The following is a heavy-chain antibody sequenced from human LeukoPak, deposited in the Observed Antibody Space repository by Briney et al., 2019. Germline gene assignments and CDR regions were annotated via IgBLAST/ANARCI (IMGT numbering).Heavy chain of an antibody. J-gene: IGHJ5*02. D-gene: IGHD4-17*01. CDR2: INPSGGST. V-gene: IGHV1-46*01. Sequence: ASVKVSCKASGYTFTSYYLHWVRQAPGQGLEWMGIINPSGGSTSYAQKFQGRVTMTRDTSTSTVYMELSSLRSEDTAVYYCARQGGGTTVTTSWFDPWGQGTLVTVSS. CDR3: ARQGGGTTVTTSWFDP. CDR1: GYTFTSYY.